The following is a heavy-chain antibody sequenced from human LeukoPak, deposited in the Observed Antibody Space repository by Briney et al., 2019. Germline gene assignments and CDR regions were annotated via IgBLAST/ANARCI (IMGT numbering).Heavy chain of an antibody. CDR2: ISSTSSMK. D-gene: IGHD6-13*01. J-gene: IGHJ4*02. CDR1: DFTFSSFS. CDR3: ARDWEMATIAAAALGY. Sequence: GGPLRFSSGASDFTFSSFSMNGVRKAPGKGLEWVAYISSTSSMKYYAGSVKGRFTISRDNAKNLVYLQMNSLRDEDTAVNYCARDWEMATIAAAALGYWGQGTRVTVSS. V-gene: IGHV3-48*02.